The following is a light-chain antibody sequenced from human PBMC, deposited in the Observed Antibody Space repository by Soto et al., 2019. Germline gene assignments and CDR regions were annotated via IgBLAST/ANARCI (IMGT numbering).Light chain of an antibody. J-gene: IGLJ1*01. CDR3: CSHAGRNTYV. CDR2: EGF. V-gene: IGLV2-23*01. CDR1: SRDVGSGNV. Sequence: QSVLTQPASVSGSPGQSITISCTGTSRDVGSGNVVSWYQHYPGKAPQLIIYEGFKRPSGVSSRFSGSKSGNTASLTISGLQAEDEAEYYCCSHAGRNTYVFGTGTKLTVL.